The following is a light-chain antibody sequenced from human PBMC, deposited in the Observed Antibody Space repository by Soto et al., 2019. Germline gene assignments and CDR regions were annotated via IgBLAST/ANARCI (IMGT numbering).Light chain of an antibody. CDR1: QSVSSSY. J-gene: IGKJ2*01. Sequence: EIVLTQSPGTLSLSPGERATLSCRASQSVSSSYLAWYQQKPGQAPRLLIYGASSRATGIPDRFSGSGSGTDFTLTISRLEPEDFAVYYCQQYGSSPRYTFGQGTKPEI. V-gene: IGKV3-20*01. CDR2: GAS. CDR3: QQYGSSPRYT.